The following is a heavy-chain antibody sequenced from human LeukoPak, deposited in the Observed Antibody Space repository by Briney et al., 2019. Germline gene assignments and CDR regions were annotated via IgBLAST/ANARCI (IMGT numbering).Heavy chain of an antibody. Sequence: PSQTLSLTCTVSGGSISSGRYYWSWIRQPAGKGLEWIGRIYTSGSTNYNPSLKSRVTISVDTSKNQFSLKLSSVTAADTAVYYCAIRIVGATTDFDYWGQGTLVTVSS. J-gene: IGHJ4*02. D-gene: IGHD1-26*01. V-gene: IGHV4-61*02. CDR3: AIRIVGATTDFDY. CDR1: GGSISSGRYY. CDR2: IYTSGST.